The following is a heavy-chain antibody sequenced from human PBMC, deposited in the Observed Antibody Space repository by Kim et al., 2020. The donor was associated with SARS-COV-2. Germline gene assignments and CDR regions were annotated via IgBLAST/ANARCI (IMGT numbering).Heavy chain of an antibody. CDR3: ARTRSAGGSNWYFDL. CDR1: GGSISSSSYY. J-gene: IGHJ2*01. Sequence: SETLSLTCTVSGGSISSSSYYWGWIRQPPGKGLEWIGSIYYSGSTYYNPSLKSRVTISVDTSKNQFSLKLSSVTAADTAVYYCARTRSAGGSNWYFDLWGRGTLVTVSS. CDR2: IYYSGST. D-gene: IGHD5-12*01. V-gene: IGHV4-39*01.